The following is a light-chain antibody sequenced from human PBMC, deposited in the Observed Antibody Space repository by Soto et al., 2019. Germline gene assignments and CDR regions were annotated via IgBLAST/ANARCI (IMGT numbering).Light chain of an antibody. Sequence: EIVMTQSPATLSVSPGERATLSCRASQSVSSNLAWYQQKPGQAPRRLIYGTSTRATGIPARFSGSGSGTEFTLTISSLQSEDVAVYYCQHYNSWPLTFGGGTKVEIK. J-gene: IGKJ4*01. CDR1: QSVSSN. CDR2: GTS. CDR3: QHYNSWPLT. V-gene: IGKV3-15*01.